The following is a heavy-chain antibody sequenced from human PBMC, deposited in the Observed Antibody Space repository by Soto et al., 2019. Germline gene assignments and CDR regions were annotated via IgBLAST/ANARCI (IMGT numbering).Heavy chain of an antibody. J-gene: IGHJ6*02. CDR2: INPNSGGT. CDR1: GYAFTGYY. CDR3: AREIVVVVAATPPGGMDV. D-gene: IGHD2-15*01. Sequence: ASVKVSCKASGYAFTGYYMHWVRQAPGQGLEWMGWINPNSGGTNYAQKFQGRVTMTRDTSISTAYMELSRLRSDDTAVYYCAREIVVVVAATPPGGMDVWGQGTTVTVSS. V-gene: IGHV1-2*02.